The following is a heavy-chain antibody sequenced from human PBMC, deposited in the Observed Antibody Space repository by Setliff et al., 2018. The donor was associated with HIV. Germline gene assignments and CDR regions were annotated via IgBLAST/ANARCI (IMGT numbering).Heavy chain of an antibody. V-gene: IGHV4-39*01. D-gene: IGHD3-3*01. CDR1: GGSVSSRKYY. CDR3: VTVVQDDLGVALFDY. CDR2: VYFNGIT. J-gene: IGHJ4*02. Sequence: PSETLSLTCRVYGGSVSSRKYYWGWIRQSPGKGLEWIGSVYFNGITHDNPSLKSRVTTSVDTSKNQFFLHLSSVTAADTAIYYSVTVVQDDLGVALFDYWGQGALVTVSS.